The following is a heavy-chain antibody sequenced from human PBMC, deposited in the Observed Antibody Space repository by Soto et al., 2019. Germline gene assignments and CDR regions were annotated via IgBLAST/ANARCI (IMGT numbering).Heavy chain of an antibody. CDR2: INHSGST. D-gene: IGHD6-19*01. CDR3: ARRVSYSSGWYTP. J-gene: IGHJ5*02. CDR1: GGSFSGYY. V-gene: IGHV4-34*01. Sequence: QVQLQQWGAGLLKPSETLSLTCAVYGGSFSGYYWSWIRQPPGKGLEWIGEINHSGSTNYNPSLKSRVTISVDTSKNQFSLKLSSVTAADTAVYYCARRVSYSSGWYTPWGQGTLVTVSS.